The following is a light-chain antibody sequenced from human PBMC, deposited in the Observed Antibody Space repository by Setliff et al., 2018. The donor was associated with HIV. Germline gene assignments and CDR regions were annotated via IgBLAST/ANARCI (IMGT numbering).Light chain of an antibody. CDR3: ATWDSSLNSVV. CDR2: DND. J-gene: IGLJ2*01. CDR1: SSNIGKNY. V-gene: IGLV1-51*01. Sequence: LTQPPSVSAAPGQKVTISCSGSSSNIGKNYVSWYRHLPGSAPKVLIYDNDKRPSGTPDRFSASKSGASVTLGITGLQTGDEGDYYCATWDSSLNSVVFGGGTKVTVL.